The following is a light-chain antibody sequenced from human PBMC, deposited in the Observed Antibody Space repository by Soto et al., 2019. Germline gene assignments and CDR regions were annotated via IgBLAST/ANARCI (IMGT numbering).Light chain of an antibody. J-gene: IGKJ5*01. CDR1: QFTSNF. V-gene: IGKV1-33*01. Sequence: DIQMTQSPSSLSAAVGYRVTITCRASQFTSNFLNWYQQKPGKAPRVLIQAASSLQTGVPSRFSGSGSGTDFTLTISSLQPEDFATYYCQQYESLPLTFGQGTRLEIK. CDR2: AAS. CDR3: QQYESLPLT.